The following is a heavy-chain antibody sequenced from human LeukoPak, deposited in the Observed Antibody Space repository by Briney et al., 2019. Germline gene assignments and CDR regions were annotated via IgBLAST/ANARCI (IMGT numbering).Heavy chain of an antibody. V-gene: IGHV4-4*09. D-gene: IGHD7-27*01. CDR1: GVSILDHD. CDR2: IYTSGST. J-gene: IGHJ4*02. Sequence: SETLSLTCTVSGVSILDHDWSWIRQPPGKGPEWIGSIYTSGSTYFNPSLTRRVAISMDTSKNQFSLNLTSVTAADTAIFYCARLKPNFLGTFDSWGQGALVTVSS. CDR3: ARLKPNFLGTFDS.